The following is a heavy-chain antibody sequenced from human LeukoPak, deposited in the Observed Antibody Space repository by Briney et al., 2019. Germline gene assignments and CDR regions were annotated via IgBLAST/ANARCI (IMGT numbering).Heavy chain of an antibody. V-gene: IGHV4-59*11. CDR3: ARAYSSASWFDP. J-gene: IGHJ5*02. CDR1: GVSINSLY. D-gene: IGHD3-22*01. CDR2: IYDSGIT. Sequence: PSQTLSLTCSVSGVSINSLYFIWIRHSPGKGLEWIGYIYDSGITKYSPSLKSRVTISVDTSKNQFSLRLRSVTAADTAVYFCARAYSSASWFDPWGQGTLVTVSS.